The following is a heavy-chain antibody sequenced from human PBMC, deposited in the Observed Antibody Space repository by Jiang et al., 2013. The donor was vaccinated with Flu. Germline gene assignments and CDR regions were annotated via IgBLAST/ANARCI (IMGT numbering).Heavy chain of an antibody. V-gene: IGHV3-30*18. CDR1: GFTFSSYG. CDR3: AKAGYDILTGYYGGMDV. D-gene: IGHD3-9*01. J-gene: IGHJ6*02. CDR2: ISYDGSNK. Sequence: QLVESGGGVVQPGRSLRLSCAASGFTFSSYGMHWVRQAPGKGLEWVAVISYDGSNKYYADSVKGRFTISRDNSKNTLYLQMNSLRAEDTAVYYCAKAGYDILTGYYGGMDVWGQGTTVTVSS.